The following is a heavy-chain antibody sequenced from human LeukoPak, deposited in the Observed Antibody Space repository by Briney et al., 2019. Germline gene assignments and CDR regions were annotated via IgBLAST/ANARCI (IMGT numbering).Heavy chain of an antibody. CDR3: SKWKAIVLVPAARSPIDY. V-gene: IGHV3-23*01. CDR1: GFTFSSYA. J-gene: IGHJ4*02. CDR2: ISGSDGST. D-gene: IGHD2-2*01. Sequence: GGSLRLSCAASGFTFSSYAMSWVRQAPGKGLEWVSGISGSDGSTNYADSVKGRFTISRENSKNTLYLQMNSLRAEDTAVYYCSKWKAIVLVPAARSPIDYWGQGTLVTVSS.